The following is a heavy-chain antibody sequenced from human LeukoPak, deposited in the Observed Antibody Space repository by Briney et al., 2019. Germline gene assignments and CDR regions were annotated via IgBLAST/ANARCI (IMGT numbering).Heavy chain of an antibody. CDR1: GGSFSGYY. Sequence: SETLSLTCAVDGGSFSGYYWSWIRQPTAKGLELNGEINHSGSTNYNPSLKSRVTISVDTSKNQFSLKLSSVTAADTAVYYCARGLYCSSTSCYTGNWFDPWGQGTLVTVSS. CDR3: ARGLYCSSTSCYTGNWFDP. D-gene: IGHD2-2*02. CDR2: INHSGST. V-gene: IGHV4-34*01. J-gene: IGHJ5*02.